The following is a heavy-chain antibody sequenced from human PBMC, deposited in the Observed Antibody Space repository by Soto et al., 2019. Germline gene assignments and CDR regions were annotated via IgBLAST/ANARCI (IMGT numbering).Heavy chain of an antibody. J-gene: IGHJ4*02. D-gene: IGHD6-19*01. CDR3: PRVAVAAPLDY. Sequence: GGFLRLPCAASGCTVSSNYMSWLRQAPGKGLEWVSVIYSGGSTYYADSVKGRFTISRHNSKNTLYLQMNSLRAEDTAVYYCPRVAVAAPLDYRGEGTLVTVYS. CDR2: IYSGGST. CDR1: GCTVSSNY. V-gene: IGHV3-53*04.